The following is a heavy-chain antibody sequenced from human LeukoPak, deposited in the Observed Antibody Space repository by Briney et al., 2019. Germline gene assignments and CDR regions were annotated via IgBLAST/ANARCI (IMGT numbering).Heavy chain of an antibody. V-gene: IGHV3-48*03. D-gene: IGHD3-10*01. CDR1: GFTFSSYE. Sequence: GGSLRLSCAASGFTFSSYEMNWVRQAPGKGLEWVSYISSSGSTIYYADSVKGRFTISRDNAKNSLYLQMNSLRAEDTAIYYCAKSGGGSGTNYWGQGTLVTVSS. CDR2: ISSSGSTI. CDR3: AKSGGGSGTNY. J-gene: IGHJ4*02.